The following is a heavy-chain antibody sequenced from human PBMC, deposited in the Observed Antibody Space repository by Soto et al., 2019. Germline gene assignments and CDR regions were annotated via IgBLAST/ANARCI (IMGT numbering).Heavy chain of an antibody. D-gene: IGHD3-10*01. CDR1: GGSISSGGYY. CDR3: AKDFIPKNGVHDPFDI. Sequence: PSETLSLTCTVSGGSISSGGYYWSWIRQHPGKGLEWIGYIYYSGSTYYNPSLKSRVTISVDTSKNQFSLKLSSVTAADTAVYYCAKDFIPKNGVHDPFDIWGQGTMVTVSS. J-gene: IGHJ3*02. V-gene: IGHV4-31*03. CDR2: IYYSGST.